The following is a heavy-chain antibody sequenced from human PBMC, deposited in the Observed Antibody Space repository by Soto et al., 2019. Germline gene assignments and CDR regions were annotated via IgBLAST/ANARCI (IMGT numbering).Heavy chain of an antibody. CDR2: INPSGGST. CDR3: ARADYDYIWGTRSPSAY. Sequence: ASVKVSCKASGYTFTSYYMHWVRQAPGQGLEWMGIINPSGGSTSYAQKFQGRVTMTRDTSTSTVYMELSSLRSEDTAVYYCARADYDYIWGTRSPSAYWGKGTLVPVSS. CDR1: GYTFTSYY. V-gene: IGHV1-46*03. D-gene: IGHD3-16*01. J-gene: IGHJ4*02.